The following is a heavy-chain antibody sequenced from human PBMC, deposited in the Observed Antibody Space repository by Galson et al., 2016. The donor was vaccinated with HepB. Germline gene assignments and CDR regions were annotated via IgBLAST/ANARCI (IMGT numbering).Heavy chain of an antibody. Sequence: SETLSLTCGVSGGSLSGFYWSWIRQAPGKGLEWIADINHGGSAIYSPSLKSRVTMSLDTSKNQFSLNLTSVTAADTAVYFCARVPVARRTRNPIGVYWFFDLWGRGTLVTVSS. J-gene: IGHJ2*01. CDR1: GGSLSGFY. V-gene: IGHV4-34*01. CDR2: INHGGSA. CDR3: ARVPVARRTRNPIGVYWFFDL. D-gene: IGHD1-14*01.